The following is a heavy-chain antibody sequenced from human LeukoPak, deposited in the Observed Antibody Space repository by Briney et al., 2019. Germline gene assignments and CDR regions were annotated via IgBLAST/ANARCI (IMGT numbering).Heavy chain of an antibody. CDR1: GFTFDDYA. CDR2: ISWKSGTI. D-gene: IGHD1-1*01. J-gene: IGHJ6*03. CDR3: AKEGQRGHYDYYYMDV. V-gene: IGHV3-9*01. Sequence: GRSLRLSCAASGFTFDDYAMHWVRQTPGKGLEWVSGISWKSGTIGYAESVKGRFTISRDNAKNSLYLQMNSLRAEDTALYYCAKEGQRGHYDYYYMDVWGKGTTVTVSS.